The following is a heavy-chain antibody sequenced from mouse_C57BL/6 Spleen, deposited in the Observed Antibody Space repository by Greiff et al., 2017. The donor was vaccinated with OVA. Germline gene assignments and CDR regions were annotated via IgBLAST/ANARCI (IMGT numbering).Heavy chain of an antibody. Sequence: QVQLQQPGAELVKPGASVKVSCKASGYTFTSYWMHWVKQRPGQGLEWIGRIHPSDSDTNYNQKFKGKATLTVDKSSSTAYMQLSSLTSEDSAVYYCATSDSSGYWFAYWGQGTLVTVSA. V-gene: IGHV1-74*01. D-gene: IGHD3-2*02. CDR2: IHPSDSDT. J-gene: IGHJ3*01. CDR1: GYTFTSYW. CDR3: ATSDSSGYWFAY.